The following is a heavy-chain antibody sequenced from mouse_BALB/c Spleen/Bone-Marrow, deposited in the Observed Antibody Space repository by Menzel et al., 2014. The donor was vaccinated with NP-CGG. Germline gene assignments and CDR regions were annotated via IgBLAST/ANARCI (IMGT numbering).Heavy chain of an antibody. CDR1: GYAFTNYL. Sequence: QVQLKQSGAELVRPGTSVKVSCKASGYAFTNYLIEWVKQRPVQGLEWIGVINPGSGGANYNAKLKGKATLTADKSSSTAYMQLSSLTSDDSAVYFCAREWTARAVDYWGQGTTLTVSS. CDR3: AREWTARAVDY. J-gene: IGHJ2*01. CDR2: INPGSGGA. D-gene: IGHD3-2*01. V-gene: IGHV1-54*01.